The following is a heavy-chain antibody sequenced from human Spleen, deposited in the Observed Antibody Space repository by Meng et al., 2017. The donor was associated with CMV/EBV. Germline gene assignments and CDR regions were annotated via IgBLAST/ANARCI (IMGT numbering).Heavy chain of an antibody. J-gene: IGHJ1*01. V-gene: IGHV4-39*07. CDR2: IYYSGST. Sequence: SETLSLTCTVSGGSISSSSYYWGWIRQPPGKGLEWIGSIYYSGSTYYNPSLKSRVTISVDTSKNQFSLKLSSVTAADTAVYYCARSPAGDFEYFQHWGQGTLVTVSS. CDR1: GGSISSSSYY. D-gene: IGHD4-17*01. CDR3: ARSPAGDFEYFQH.